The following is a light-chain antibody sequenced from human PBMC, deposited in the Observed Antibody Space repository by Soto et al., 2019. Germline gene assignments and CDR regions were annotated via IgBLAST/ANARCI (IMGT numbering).Light chain of an antibody. CDR3: VSYTSSTTYV. Sequence: QSALTQPASVSDSPGQSITISCTGTSSDVGGSNFVSWYQQHPGKPPKLIIYDVANRPSGVSNRFSGSKSGSTASLIISRLQTEDEADYYCVSYTSSTTYVFGTGTNLTVL. V-gene: IGLV2-14*03. J-gene: IGLJ1*01. CDR2: DVA. CDR1: SSDVGGSNF.